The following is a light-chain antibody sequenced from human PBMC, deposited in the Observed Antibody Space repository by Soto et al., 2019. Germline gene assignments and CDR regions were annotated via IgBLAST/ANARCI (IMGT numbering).Light chain of an antibody. Sequence: QSALTQPASVSGSPGQSITISCTGTSSDVGGYNYVSWYQQHPGKAPKLTIYDVSNRPSGVSNRFSGSKSGNTASLTISGLQAEDEADYYCSSYTSSSTRVFGEGTQLPV. CDR2: DVS. CDR1: SSDVGGYNY. J-gene: IGLJ2*01. V-gene: IGLV2-14*01. CDR3: SSYTSSSTRV.